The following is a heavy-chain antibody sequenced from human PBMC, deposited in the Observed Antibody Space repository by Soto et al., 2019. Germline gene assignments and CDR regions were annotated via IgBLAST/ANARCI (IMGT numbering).Heavy chain of an antibody. D-gene: IGHD1-1*01. CDR3: AREPATAKPEGVDF. CDR1: GYTFSDYY. Sequence: EASVKVSCKASGYTFSDYYIHWVRQAPGQGLEWMGWINPNSGGTKYAPKFQGGVTMTRDTSITTAYMELCRLRSGDTAVYYCAREPATAKPEGVDFWGQGTLVTVSS. J-gene: IGHJ4*02. CDR2: INPNSGGT. V-gene: IGHV1-2*02.